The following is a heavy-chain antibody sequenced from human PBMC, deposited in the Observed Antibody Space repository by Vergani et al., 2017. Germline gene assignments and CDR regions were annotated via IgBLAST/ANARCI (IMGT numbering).Heavy chain of an antibody. J-gene: IGHJ4*02. D-gene: IGHD4-11*01. CDR1: GFTFSSYA. CDR3: ARVVTTWEVISSTYYFDY. V-gene: IGHV3-23*01. CDR2: ISGSGGST. Sequence: EVQLLESGGGLVQPGGSLRLSCAASGFTFSSYAMSWVRQAPGKGLEWVSAISGSGGSTYYADSVKGRFTISRDNAKNSLYLQMNSLRAEDTAVYYCARVVTTWEVISSTYYFDYWGQGTLVTVSS.